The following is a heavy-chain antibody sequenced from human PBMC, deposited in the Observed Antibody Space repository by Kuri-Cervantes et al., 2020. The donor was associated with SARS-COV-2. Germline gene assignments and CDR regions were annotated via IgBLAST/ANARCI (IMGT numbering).Heavy chain of an antibody. CDR3: AREEFCGGDCLSLDS. V-gene: IGHV1-18*01. CDR1: GYTFTSYA. Sequence: ASVKVSCKASGYTFTSYAMNWVRQAPGQGLEWMGWISAYNGNTNYAQKLQGRVTMTTDTSTSTAYMELRSLRSEDTAVYFCAREEFCGGDCLSLDSWGQGTLVTVSS. J-gene: IGHJ4*02. D-gene: IGHD2-21*02. CDR2: ISAYNGNT.